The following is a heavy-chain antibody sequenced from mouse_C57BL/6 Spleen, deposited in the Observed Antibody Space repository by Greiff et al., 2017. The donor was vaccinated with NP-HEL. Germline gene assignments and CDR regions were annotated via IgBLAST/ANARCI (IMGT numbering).Heavy chain of an antibody. Sequence: EVKLVESGGGLVKPGGSLKLSCAASGFTFSDYGMHWVRQAPEKGLEWVAYISSGSSTIYYADTVKGRFTLSRDNAKTTLFLQMTRLRSEDTAMYYCARTPIYYGSSYGYFDVWGTGTTVTVSS. V-gene: IGHV5-17*01. CDR2: ISSGSSTI. CDR3: ARTPIYYGSSYGYFDV. J-gene: IGHJ1*03. CDR1: GFTFSDYG. D-gene: IGHD1-1*01.